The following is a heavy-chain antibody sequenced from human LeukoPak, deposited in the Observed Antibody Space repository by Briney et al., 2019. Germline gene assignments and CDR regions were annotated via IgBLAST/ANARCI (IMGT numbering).Heavy chain of an antibody. CDR3: ARAVGATAYYYYGMDV. D-gene: IGHD1-26*01. J-gene: IGHJ6*02. CDR1: EFTFSSYA. Sequence: GGSLRLSCAASEFTFSSYAMSWVRQAPGKGLEWVSAISDSGVNTYYADSVKGRFTISRDNYKNTLYLQMNSLRAGDTAVYYCARAVGATAYYYYGMDVWGQGTTVTVSS. V-gene: IGHV3-23*01. CDR2: ISDSGVNT.